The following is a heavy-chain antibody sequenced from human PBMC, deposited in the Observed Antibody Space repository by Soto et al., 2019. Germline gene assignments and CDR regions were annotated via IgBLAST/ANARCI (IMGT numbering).Heavy chain of an antibody. D-gene: IGHD2-2*02. Sequence: QVQLVQSGAEVKKPGSSVKVSCKASGGTFSSYAISWVRQAPGQGLEWMGGIIPIFGTANYAQKFQGRVTITADESTSTAYMGLSSLRSGDTAVYYCARDRGSPRCSSTSCYTASSWFDPWGQGTLVTVSS. CDR3: ARDRGSPRCSSTSCYTASSWFDP. J-gene: IGHJ5*02. CDR2: IIPIFGTA. V-gene: IGHV1-69*01. CDR1: GGTFSSYA.